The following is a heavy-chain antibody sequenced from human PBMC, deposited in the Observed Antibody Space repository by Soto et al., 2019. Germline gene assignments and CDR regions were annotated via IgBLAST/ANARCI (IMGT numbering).Heavy chain of an antibody. D-gene: IGHD1-26*01. Sequence: GASVKVSCKVSGYTLTELSMHWVRQAPGKGLEWMGGFDPEDGETIYAQKFQGRVTMTEDTSTDTAYMELSSLRSEDTAVYYCATRPSVPRGARDDAFDIWGQGTMVTVSS. CDR3: ATRPSVPRGARDDAFDI. J-gene: IGHJ3*02. V-gene: IGHV1-24*01. CDR2: FDPEDGET. CDR1: GYTLTELS.